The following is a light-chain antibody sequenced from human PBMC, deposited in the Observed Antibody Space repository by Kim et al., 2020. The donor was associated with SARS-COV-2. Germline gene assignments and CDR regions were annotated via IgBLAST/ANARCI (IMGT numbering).Light chain of an antibody. CDR1: QSIISY. J-gene: IGKJ1*01. Sequence: ASVGDRVTITCRPSQSIISYLNWYQHKPGKAPKLLIDDVTTLPSEVPSRFGGSRSGTDFTLTISSLQPEDFATYYCQQSYNTPWTFGQGTKVDIK. CDR3: QQSYNTPWT. CDR2: DVT. V-gene: IGKV1-39*01.